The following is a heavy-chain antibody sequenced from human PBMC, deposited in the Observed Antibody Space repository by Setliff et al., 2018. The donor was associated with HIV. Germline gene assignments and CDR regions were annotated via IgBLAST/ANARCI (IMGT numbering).Heavy chain of an antibody. J-gene: IGHJ4*02. CDR1: GFTFRSYC. CDR2: ITGDGSYT. Sequence: GGSLRLSCAASGFTFRSYCMAWVRQAPGKGLEWVSVITGDGSYTYYADSVKGRLTISRDNSKSTLYLQLNSLRAEDTAVYHCAKVQQPFYFDSGGEGFDYWGQGTLVTAPQ. V-gene: IGHV3-23*01. D-gene: IGHD3-22*01. CDR3: AKVQQPFYFDSGGEGFDY.